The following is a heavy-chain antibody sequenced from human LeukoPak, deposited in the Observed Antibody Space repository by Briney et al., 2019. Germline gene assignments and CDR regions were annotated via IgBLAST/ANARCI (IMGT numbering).Heavy chain of an antibody. CDR2: ISYDGSNK. Sequence: GGSLRLSYAASGFTFSSYAMHWVRQAPGKGLEWVAVISYDGSNKYYADSVKGRFIISRDNSKNTVYLQLNSLRAEDTAVYYCARTTESYFDLWGRGTLVTVSS. J-gene: IGHJ2*01. D-gene: IGHD1-1*01. CDR3: ARTTESYFDL. V-gene: IGHV3-30*14. CDR1: GFTFSSYA.